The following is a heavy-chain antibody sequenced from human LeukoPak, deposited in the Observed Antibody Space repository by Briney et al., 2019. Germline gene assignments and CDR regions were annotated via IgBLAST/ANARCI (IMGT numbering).Heavy chain of an antibody. CDR2: INSDGSST. Sequence: PGGSLRLSCAASGFTFSSYWMHWVRQAPGKGLVWVSRINSDGSSTSYADSVKGRFTISRDNAKNTLYLQMNSLRAEDTAVYYCASLADEHYYYGMDVWGQGTTVTVS. J-gene: IGHJ6*02. V-gene: IGHV3-74*01. CDR1: GFTFSSYW. CDR3: ASLADEHYYYGMDV. D-gene: IGHD6-25*01.